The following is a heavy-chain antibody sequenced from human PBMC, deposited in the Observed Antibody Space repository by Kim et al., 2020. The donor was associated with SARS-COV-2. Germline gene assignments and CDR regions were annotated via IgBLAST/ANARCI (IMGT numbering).Heavy chain of an antibody. V-gene: IGHV1-3*01. D-gene: IGHD2-8*01. CDR1: RFTFTSFP. J-gene: IGHJ2*01. CDR2: ISADSAGNVNR. Sequence: ASVKVSCKASRFTFTSFPVHWMRQAPGQGLEWMGWISADSAGNVNRRYSQKFQGRVTITTDTSATIAYMELNSLTSEDTAVYYCARDVGPNYDL. CDR3: ARDVGPNYDL.